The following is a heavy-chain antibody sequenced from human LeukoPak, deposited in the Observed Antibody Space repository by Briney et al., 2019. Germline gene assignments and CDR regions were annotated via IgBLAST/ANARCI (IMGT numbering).Heavy chain of an antibody. CDR1: GYTFTSYD. CDR2: MNPNSGNT. J-gene: IGHJ4*02. D-gene: IGHD6-19*01. Sequence: ASVKVSCKASGYTFTSYDINWVRQATGQGLEWMGWMNPNSGNTGYAQKFQGRVNMTRNTSISTAYMELSSLRSEDTAVYYCARGPGYSSGWYISEDYWGQGTLVTVSS. CDR3: ARGPGYSSGWYISEDY. V-gene: IGHV1-8*01.